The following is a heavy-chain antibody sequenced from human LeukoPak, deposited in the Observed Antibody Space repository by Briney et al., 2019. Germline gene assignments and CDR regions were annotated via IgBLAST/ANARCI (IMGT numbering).Heavy chain of an antibody. D-gene: IGHD6-19*01. CDR3: AGIPSGLNYGLGV. V-gene: IGHV4-59*08. CDR2: ISYSGGT. CDR1: GGSIGTNY. Sequence: SETLSLTCIVSGGSIGTNYWNWIRQPPGKGLEWIGYISYSGGTNYNPSLKSRVTISLDSSKKHFSLKLSSVTATDTAVYYCAGIPSGLNYGLGVWGQGTTVTVSS. J-gene: IGHJ6*02.